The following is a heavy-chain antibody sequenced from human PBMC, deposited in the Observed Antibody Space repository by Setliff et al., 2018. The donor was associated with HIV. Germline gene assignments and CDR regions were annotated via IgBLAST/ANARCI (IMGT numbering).Heavy chain of an antibody. CDR2: IKQDGSEK. V-gene: IGHV3-7*03. Sequence: GESLKISCAASGFTFSSYWMSWVRQAPGKGLEWVANIKQDGSEKYYVDSVKGRFTISRDNAKNSLYLQMNSLRAEDTAVYYCARETSSPARGYYYYYYMDVWGKGTTVTVSS. D-gene: IGHD2-2*01. J-gene: IGHJ6*03. CDR3: ARETSSPARGYYYYYYMDV. CDR1: GFTFSSYW.